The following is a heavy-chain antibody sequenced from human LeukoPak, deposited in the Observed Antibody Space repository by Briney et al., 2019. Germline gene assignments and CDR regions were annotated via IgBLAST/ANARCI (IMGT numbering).Heavy chain of an antibody. V-gene: IGHV4-59*01. Sequence: SETLSLTCTVSGVSISSYYWSWIRQSPGKGLEWIGYIIYSGSTNYNPSLKSRVTISVDTSKNQFSLKLTSVTAADTAVYYCARSRAYDYHFDNWGQGTLVTVSS. D-gene: IGHD5-12*01. CDR3: ARSRAYDYHFDN. CDR2: IIYSGST. CDR1: GVSISSYY. J-gene: IGHJ4*02.